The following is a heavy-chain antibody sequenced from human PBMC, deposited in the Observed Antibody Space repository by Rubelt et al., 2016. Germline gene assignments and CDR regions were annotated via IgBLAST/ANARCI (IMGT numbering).Heavy chain of an antibody. D-gene: IGHD4-17*01. V-gene: IGHV4-38-2*02. CDR2: IYHSGST. J-gene: IGHJ4*02. CDR3: AKDMGTVTTGVGYYFDY. Sequence: QVQLQESGPGLVKPSETLSLTCTVSGYSISSGYYWGWIRQPPGKGLEWIGSIYHSGSTYYNPSLKSRVTISVDTSKNQFSLKLSSVTAADTALYYCAKDMGTVTTGVGYYFDYWGQGTLVTVSS. CDR1: GYSISSGYY.